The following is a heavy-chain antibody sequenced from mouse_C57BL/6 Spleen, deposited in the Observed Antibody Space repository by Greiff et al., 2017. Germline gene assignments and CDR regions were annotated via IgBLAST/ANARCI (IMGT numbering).Heavy chain of an antibody. D-gene: IGHD1-1*01. CDR3: AREDYYYGSSFFAY. J-gene: IGHJ3*01. Sequence: VQLQQSGAELVKPGASVKISCKASGYAFSSYWMNWVKQRPGKGLEWIGQIYPGDGDTNYNGKFKGKATLTADKSSSTAYMQLSSLTSEDSAVYFCAREDYYYGSSFFAYWGQGTLVTVSA. CDR2: IYPGDGDT. CDR1: GYAFSSYW. V-gene: IGHV1-80*01.